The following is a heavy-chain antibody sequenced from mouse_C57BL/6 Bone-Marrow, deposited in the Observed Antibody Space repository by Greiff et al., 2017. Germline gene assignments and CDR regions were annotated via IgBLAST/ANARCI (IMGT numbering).Heavy chain of an antibody. J-gene: IGHJ3*01. CDR1: GFTFSDYY. V-gene: IGHV5-12*03. Sequence: DVHLVESGGGLVQPGGSLKLSCAASGFTFSDYYMYWVRQTPEKRLGWVAYISNGGGSTYYPDTVKGRFTISRDNAKNTLFLQMSSLRYEDTAMYYCLSPMVTTLAGWFAYWGQGTLVTVSA. CDR2: ISNGGGST. CDR3: LSPMVTTLAGWFAY. D-gene: IGHD2-3*01.